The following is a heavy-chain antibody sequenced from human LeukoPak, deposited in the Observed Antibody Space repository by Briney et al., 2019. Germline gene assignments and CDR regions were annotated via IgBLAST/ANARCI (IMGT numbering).Heavy chain of an antibody. CDR1: YTXXXQD. Sequence: YTXXXQDXXXVRQAPXQGLXXXXWMNPNSGNKEYAQKFKGRVTFTRNTSISTAYMQLSSLRSEDTAVYYCARGVGAATNYFDYWGQGTLVTVSS. V-gene: IGHV1-8*03. CDR2: MNPNSGNK. D-gene: IGHD1-26*01. CDR3: ARGVGAATNYFDY. J-gene: IGHJ4*02.